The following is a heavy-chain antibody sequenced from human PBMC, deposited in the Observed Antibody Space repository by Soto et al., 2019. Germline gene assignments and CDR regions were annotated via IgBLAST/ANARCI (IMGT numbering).Heavy chain of an antibody. V-gene: IGHV3-11*06. CDR3: ARDYDFWSGYLSGHFDY. D-gene: IGHD3-3*01. CDR2: IGSSSSDT. Sequence: QVQLVESGGGLVKPGGSLRLSCAASGFTFSDYFLTWIRQAPGKGLEWVAYIGSSSSDTNYADSVKGRFTISRDNAKNSLFRQMKNLRVDDTAVYYCARDYDFWSGYLSGHFDYWGQGTLVTVSS. CDR1: GFTFSDYF. J-gene: IGHJ4*02.